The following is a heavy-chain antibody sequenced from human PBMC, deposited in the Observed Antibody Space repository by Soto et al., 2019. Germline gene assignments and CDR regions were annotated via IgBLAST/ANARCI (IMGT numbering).Heavy chain of an antibody. CDR1: GFTFSSYS. D-gene: IGHD3-22*01. V-gene: IGHV3-48*01. Sequence: LRLSCAASGFTFSSYSMNWVRQAPGKGLEWVSYISSSSSTIYYADSVKGRFTISRDNAKNSLYLQMNSLRAEDTAVYYCARGGSGYYLYYYYYYGMDVWGQGTTVTVSS. CDR2: ISSSSSTI. CDR3: ARGGSGYYLYYYYYYGMDV. J-gene: IGHJ6*02.